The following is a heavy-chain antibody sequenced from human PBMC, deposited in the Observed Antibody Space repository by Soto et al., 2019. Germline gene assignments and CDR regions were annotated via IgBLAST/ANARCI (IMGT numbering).Heavy chain of an antibody. J-gene: IGHJ5*02. D-gene: IGHD4-17*01. CDR1: GGSISSYY. CDR3: ARATYGDSNWFDP. CDR2: IYYSGST. Sequence: ASETLSLTCTVSGGSISSYYWSWIRQPPGKGLEWIGYIYYSGSTNYNPSLKSRVTISVDTSKNQFSLKLSSVTAADTAVYYCARATYGDSNWFDPWGQGTLVTVSS. V-gene: IGHV4-59*01.